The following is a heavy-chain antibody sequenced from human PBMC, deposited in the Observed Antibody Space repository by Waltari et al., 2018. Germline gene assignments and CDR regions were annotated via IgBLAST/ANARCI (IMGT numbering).Heavy chain of an antibody. CDR3: AREVVPAALGFGDFDY. CDR1: GGSISRGRFY. Sequence: QVQLQESGPGLVKPSQTLSLTCTVSGGSISRGRFYWNWIRPPAGKGLGWVGRIYKHGGTTYNPSLKSRVTLSRDTSKNQFSLELTSMTAADTATYYCAREVVPAALGFGDFDYWGRGTLVTVSS. V-gene: IGHV4-61*02. CDR2: IYKHGGT. J-gene: IGHJ4*02. D-gene: IGHD2-2*01.